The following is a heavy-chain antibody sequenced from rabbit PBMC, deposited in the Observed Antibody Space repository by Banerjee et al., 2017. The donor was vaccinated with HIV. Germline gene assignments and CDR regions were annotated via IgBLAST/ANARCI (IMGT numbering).Heavy chain of an antibody. D-gene: IGHD1-1*01. V-gene: IGHV1S45*01. CDR2: INTSSGNT. J-gene: IGHJ4*01. CDR1: GFSFNNKYV. Sequence: QEQLEESGGDLVKPEGSLTLTCTASGFSFNNKYVMCWVRQAPGKGLEWIACINTSSGNTVYASWVNGRFTISSHNAQNTVSLQLNSLTAADTATYFCAREDGGVGGYDNNLWGPGTLVTVS. CDR3: AREDGGVGGYDNNL.